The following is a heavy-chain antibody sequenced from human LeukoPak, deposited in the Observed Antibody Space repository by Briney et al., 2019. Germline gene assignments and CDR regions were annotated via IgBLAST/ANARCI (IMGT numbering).Heavy chain of an antibody. CDR3: ARAGLTVAADY. CDR1: GFTFSSYW. V-gene: IGHV3-7*03. D-gene: IGHD6-19*01. Sequence: GGSLRLSCAVSGFTFSSYWMTWVRQAPGKGLEWVANIKHDGSERYYVDSVKGRFTISRDNAKNSLFLQMNSLSAEDTGVYYCARAGLTVAADYWGQGTLVTVSS. CDR2: IKHDGSER. J-gene: IGHJ4*02.